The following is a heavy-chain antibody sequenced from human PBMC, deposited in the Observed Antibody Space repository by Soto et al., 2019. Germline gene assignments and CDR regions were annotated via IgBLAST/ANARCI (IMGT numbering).Heavy chain of an antibody. CDR2: IKQDGSEK. CDR1: GFTFSSYW. CDR3: ATSIVVVPAATRTFDD. Sequence: EVQLVESGGGLVQPGGSLRLSCAASGFTFSSYWMSWVRQAPGKGLEWVANIKQDGSEKYYVDSVKGRFTISRDNAKNSLYLQMNSLRAEDTAVYYCATSIVVVPAATRTFDDWGQGTLVTVSS. D-gene: IGHD2-2*01. V-gene: IGHV3-7*01. J-gene: IGHJ4*02.